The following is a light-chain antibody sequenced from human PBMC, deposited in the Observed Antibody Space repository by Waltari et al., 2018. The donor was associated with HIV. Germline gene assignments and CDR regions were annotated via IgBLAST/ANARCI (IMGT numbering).Light chain of an antibody. CDR3: ATWDDTLHGPV. CDR1: SHNVAVNH. Sequence: QSVLTHPPFSSGTPGPHATASSSGSSHNVAVNHVIRYQQLSGAPPNLLMYSNVLRPSGVPDRFSGSKSGTSASLAISGLQSEDEAAYSCATWDDTLHGPVFGGGTKVTAL. CDR2: SNV. V-gene: IGLV1-44*01. J-gene: IGLJ2*01.